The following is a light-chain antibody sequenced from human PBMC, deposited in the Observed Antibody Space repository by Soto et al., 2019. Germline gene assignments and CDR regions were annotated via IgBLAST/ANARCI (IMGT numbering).Light chain of an antibody. CDR1: QSVSSSY. CDR2: AAS. J-gene: IGKJ1*01. Sequence: EIVLTQSPGTLSLSPGERATLSCRASQSVSSSYLAWYQQKPGQAPRLRIYAASSRATGIPDRFSGSRSGTDFTLTISRLESEDFAVYYCQQYGSSPAWTFVQGTKGDIK. CDR3: QQYGSSPAWT. V-gene: IGKV3-20*01.